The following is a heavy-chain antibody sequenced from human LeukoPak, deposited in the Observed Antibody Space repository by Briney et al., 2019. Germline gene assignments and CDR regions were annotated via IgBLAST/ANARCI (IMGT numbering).Heavy chain of an antibody. CDR3: ARALDDAFDI. CDR2: IYTSGST. CDR1: GGSFSSGFYY. D-gene: IGHD3-3*01. Sequence: SETLSLTCTVSGGSFSSGFYYWRWIRQPAGKGLEWIGRIYTSGSTNYNPSLKSRVTISVDTSKNQFSLKLRSVTATDTAVYYCARALDDAFDIWGQGTKVTVSS. J-gene: IGHJ3*02. V-gene: IGHV4-61*02.